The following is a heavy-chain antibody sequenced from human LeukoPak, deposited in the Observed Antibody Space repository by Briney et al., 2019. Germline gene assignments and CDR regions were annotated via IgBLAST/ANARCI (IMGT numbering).Heavy chain of an antibody. CDR1: GFTFSSYW. D-gene: IGHD5-24*01. CDR2: IKPDGSEK. V-gene: IGHV3-7*01. Sequence: GGSLRLSCAASGFTFSSYWMSWVRQAPGKGLEWVAHIKPDGSEKYYADSVKGRFTISRDNAKNSLYLQMNSLRVEDTAVYYCVRDGNSGYNFAFWGQGTLLTVSS. CDR3: VRDGNSGYNFAF. J-gene: IGHJ4*02.